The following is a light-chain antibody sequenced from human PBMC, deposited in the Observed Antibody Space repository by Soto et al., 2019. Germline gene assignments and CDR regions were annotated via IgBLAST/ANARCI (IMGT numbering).Light chain of an antibody. CDR3: QQYNNWPRT. V-gene: IGKV3-15*01. CDR1: QSVSSN. CDR2: GAS. J-gene: IGKJ1*01. Sequence: EIVMTQSPATLSVSPGERVTLSCRASQSVSSNLAWFQQKPGQAPRLLIYGASTRATAIPARFSGSGSGTEFTLTISSLQSEDFAVSYCQQYNNWPRTFGQGTKVDIK.